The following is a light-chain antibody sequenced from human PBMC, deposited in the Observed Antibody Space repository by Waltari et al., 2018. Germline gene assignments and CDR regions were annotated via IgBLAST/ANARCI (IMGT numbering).Light chain of an antibody. CDR1: QSVSWS. V-gene: IGKV3-11*01. CDR3: QQRRDWQG. CDR2: DSS. J-gene: IGKJ3*01. Sequence: EIVLTQSPATLSLSPGERATLSCRASQSVSWSLAWYQQKPGQAPRLLIYDSSVRATGIPARFSGSGSGTDFALTISSLEPEDFALYYCQQRRDWQGFGPGTKVEIK.